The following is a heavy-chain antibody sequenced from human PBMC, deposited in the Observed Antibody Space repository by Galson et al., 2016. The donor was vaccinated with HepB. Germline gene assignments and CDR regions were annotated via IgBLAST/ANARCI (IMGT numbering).Heavy chain of an antibody. CDR1: GGNFSTFA. D-gene: IGHD7-27*01. CDR3: ACLTGEPMDV. V-gene: IGHV1-69*13. CDR2: IIPLFGTA. Sequence: SVKVSCKASGGNFSTFAINWVRQAPGQGLEWMGGIIPLFGTANYAQKFQGRVTIIADASTNTTYMDLSSLRSEDTAFYYCACLTGEPMDVWGKGTTVTASS. J-gene: IGHJ6*04.